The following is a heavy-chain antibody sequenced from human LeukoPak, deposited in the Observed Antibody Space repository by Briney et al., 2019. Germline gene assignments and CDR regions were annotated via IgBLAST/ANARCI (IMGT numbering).Heavy chain of an antibody. CDR1: GFSFSTIY. D-gene: IGHD1-26*01. V-gene: IGHV3-7*03. CDR3: ARDPYRFAFDI. CDR2: INVDGTAE. J-gene: IGHJ3*02. Sequence: GGSLRLSCAASGFSFSTIYMGWVRQTPGQGLEWVANINVDGTAEYYVDSVKGRFTISRDNAKNSLNLQMNSLRAEDTAVYYCARDPYRFAFDIWGQGTVVLVSS.